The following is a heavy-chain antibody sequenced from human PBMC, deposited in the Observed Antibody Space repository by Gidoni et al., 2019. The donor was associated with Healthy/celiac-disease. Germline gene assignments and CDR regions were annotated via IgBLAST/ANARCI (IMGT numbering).Heavy chain of an antibody. Sequence: QVQLQQWGAGLLKPSATLSLTCPVYGGSFSGYYWSWIRQPPGKGLEWIGEINHSGSTNYNPSLKSRVTISVDTSKNQFSLKLSSVTAADTAVYYCARPGGGSYYRNWGQGTLVTVSS. CDR1: GGSFSGYY. J-gene: IGHJ4*02. D-gene: IGHD1-26*01. CDR3: ARPGGGSYYRN. CDR2: INHSGST. V-gene: IGHV4-34*01.